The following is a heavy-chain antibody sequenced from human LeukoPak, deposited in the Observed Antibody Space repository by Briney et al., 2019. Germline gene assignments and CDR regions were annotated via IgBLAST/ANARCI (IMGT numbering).Heavy chain of an antibody. V-gene: IGHV1-46*01. J-gene: IGHJ4*02. D-gene: IGHD6-19*01. CDR1: GYTFTSYF. CDR3: ARDSSGWSDY. CDR2: INPSGGST. Sequence: ASVKVSCKASGYTFTSYFMYWVRQAPGQGLEWMGIINPSGGSTSYAQKFQGRVTMTRDMSTSTVYMELSSLRSEDTAVYYCARDSSGWSDYWGQGTLVTVSS.